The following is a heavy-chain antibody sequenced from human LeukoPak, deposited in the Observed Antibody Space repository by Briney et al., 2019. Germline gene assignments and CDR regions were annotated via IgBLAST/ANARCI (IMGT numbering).Heavy chain of an antibody. D-gene: IGHD2-15*01. CDR1: GGSISSGGYY. CDR3: ARVGESYCSGGSCYSGLFDY. J-gene: IGHJ4*02. Sequence: SETLSLTCTVSGGSISSGGYYCSWIRQHPGNGLEWIGYIYYSGSTYYNPSLKSRVTISVDTSKNQFSLKLSSVTAADTAVYYCARVGESYCSGGSCYSGLFDYWGQGTLVTVSS. V-gene: IGHV4-31*03. CDR2: IYYSGST.